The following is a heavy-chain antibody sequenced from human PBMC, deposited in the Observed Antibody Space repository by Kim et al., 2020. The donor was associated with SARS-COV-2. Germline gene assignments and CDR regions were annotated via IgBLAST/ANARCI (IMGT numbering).Heavy chain of an antibody. J-gene: IGHJ4*02. Sequence: YAQKVQGRVTITRTTSTSTAYMGLSSLRSEDTALYYCARGRMVRGVNFDYWGQGTLVTVSS. D-gene: IGHD3-10*01. V-gene: IGHV1-8*01. CDR3: ARGRMVRGVNFDY.